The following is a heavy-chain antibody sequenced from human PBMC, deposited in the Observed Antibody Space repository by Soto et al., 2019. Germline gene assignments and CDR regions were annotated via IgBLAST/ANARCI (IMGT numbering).Heavy chain of an antibody. CDR1: GFTFSAYA. CDR3: TTDPVTMIVVVPSSG. Sequence: PGGSLRLSCAASGFTFSAYAMTWVRQAPGKGLEWVSVISGSAGATYYADSVKGRFTISRDNSKNTLYLQMNSLRAEDTAVYYCTTDPVTMIVVVPSSGWGQGTLVTVSS. V-gene: IGHV3-23*01. J-gene: IGHJ4*02. D-gene: IGHD3-22*01. CDR2: ISGSAGAT.